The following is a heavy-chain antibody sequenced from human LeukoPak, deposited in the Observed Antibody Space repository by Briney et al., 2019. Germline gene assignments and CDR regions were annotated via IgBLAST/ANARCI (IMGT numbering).Heavy chain of an antibody. D-gene: IGHD5-24*01. V-gene: IGHV3-7*04. Sequence: GSLILSCVASGFPFSSYWMTWVRQAPGKGLEWVANIKQDGSKKSYVDSVKGRFTISRDNAKNSLYLQMNSLRAEDTAIYYCTRVGYIDEGIDYWGQGTQVTVSS. CDR3: TRVGYIDEGIDY. J-gene: IGHJ4*02. CDR2: IKQDGSKK. CDR1: GFPFSSYW.